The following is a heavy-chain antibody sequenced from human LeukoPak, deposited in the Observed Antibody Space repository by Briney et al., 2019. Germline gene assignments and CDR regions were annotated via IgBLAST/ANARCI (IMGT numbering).Heavy chain of an antibody. CDR2: IIPILGIA. CDR3: ASSDLRYCDWCHGY. CDR1: GGTFSSYA. D-gene: IGHD3-9*01. V-gene: IGHV1-69*04. J-gene: IGHJ4*02. Sequence: GASVKVSCKASGGTFSSYAISWVRQAHGQGLEWMGRIIPILGIANYAQKFQGRVTSTADKSTGTAYMELSSLRSEDTAVYYCASSDLRYCDWCHGYWGQGTLVTVSS.